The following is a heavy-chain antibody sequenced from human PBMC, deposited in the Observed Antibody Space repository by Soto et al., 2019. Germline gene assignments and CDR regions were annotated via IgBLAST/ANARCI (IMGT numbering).Heavy chain of an antibody. Sequence: GASVKVSFKASGYTFTSYAMHWVRQAPGQRLEWMGWINAGNGNTKYSQKFQGRVTITRDTSASTAYMELSSLRSEDTAVYYCARATLLWFADNWFDPWGQGTLVTVSS. CDR1: GYTFTSYA. D-gene: IGHD3-10*01. J-gene: IGHJ5*02. CDR2: INAGNGNT. V-gene: IGHV1-3*01. CDR3: ARATLLWFADNWFDP.